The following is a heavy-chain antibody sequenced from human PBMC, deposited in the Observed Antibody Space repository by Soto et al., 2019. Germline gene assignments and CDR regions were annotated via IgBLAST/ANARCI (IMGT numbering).Heavy chain of an antibody. CDR2: ISGSGGST. CDR3: ARVTAMDPYYYGMDV. J-gene: IGHJ6*02. V-gene: IGHV3-23*01. CDR1: GFTFSSYS. D-gene: IGHD5-18*01. Sequence: PGGSLRLSCAASGFTFSSYSMSWVRQAPGKGLEWVSAISGSGGSTYYADSVKGRFTISRDNSKNTLYLQMNSLRAEDTAVYYCARVTAMDPYYYGMDVWGQGTTVTVSS.